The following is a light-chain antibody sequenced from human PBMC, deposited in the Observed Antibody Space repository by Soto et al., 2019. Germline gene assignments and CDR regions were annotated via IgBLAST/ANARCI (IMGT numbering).Light chain of an antibody. Sequence: ILMSQSPSSLSASVGARVTITCRASQDLAKWLAWYQQKPGRAPNLLIYKPSTLRQGSPSRFSGVGSGTESVLTSPDLQPDHFATYYCQHYSSYFTFGQGTGVEIK. J-gene: IGKJ1*01. V-gene: IGKV1-5*01. CDR2: KPS. CDR1: QDLAKW. CDR3: QHYSSYFT.